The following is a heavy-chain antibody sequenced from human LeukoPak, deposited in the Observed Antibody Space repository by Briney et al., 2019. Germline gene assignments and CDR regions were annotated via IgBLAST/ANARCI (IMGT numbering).Heavy chain of an antibody. J-gene: IGHJ4*02. D-gene: IGHD5-18*01. Sequence: SETLSLTCAVSGGSISSSNWWSWVRQPPGRGLEWIGEIYHSGSTNYNPPLKSRVTISVDKSKNQFSLKLSSVTAADTAVYYCARVVDGSYGHFDYWGQGTLVTVSS. CDR3: ARVVDGSYGHFDY. CDR1: GGSISSSNW. CDR2: IYHSGST. V-gene: IGHV4-4*02.